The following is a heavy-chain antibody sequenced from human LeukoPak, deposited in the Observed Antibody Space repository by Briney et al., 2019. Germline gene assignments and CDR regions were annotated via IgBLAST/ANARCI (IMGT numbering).Heavy chain of an antibody. D-gene: IGHD3-3*01. V-gene: IGHV4-34*01. J-gene: IGHJ6*02. Sequence: SETLSLTCAVYGESFSGYYWSWIRQPPGKGLEWIGEINHSGSTNYNPSLKSRVTISVDTSKNQFSLKLSSVTAADTAVYYCARGRFLEWLLMGSGMDVWGQGTTVTVSS. CDR2: INHSGST. CDR3: ARGRFLEWLLMGSGMDV. CDR1: GESFSGYY.